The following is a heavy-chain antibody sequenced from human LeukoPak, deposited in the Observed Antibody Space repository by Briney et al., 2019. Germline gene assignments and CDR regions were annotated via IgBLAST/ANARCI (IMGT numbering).Heavy chain of an antibody. Sequence: PGGSLGLSCAASGFTFSDYAMYWVRQAPGKGLEWVSSIEASGGATYYADSVKGRFTISRDNSKNTFYLQMNSLRAEDTAVYYCAKGSGSGWYGWFAPWGQGTLVTVSS. V-gene: IGHV3-23*01. CDR2: IEASGGAT. D-gene: IGHD6-19*01. CDR1: GFTFSDYA. J-gene: IGHJ5*02. CDR3: AKGSGSGWYGWFAP.